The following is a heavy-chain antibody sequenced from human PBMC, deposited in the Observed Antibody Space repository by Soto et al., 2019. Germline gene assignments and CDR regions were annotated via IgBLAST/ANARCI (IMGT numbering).Heavy chain of an antibody. CDR2: ISGDAATT. Sequence: QVQLVESGGGLVEPGGSLRRSCAASGFRFGDHYMTWIRQAPGKGLEWVSKISGDAATTYYADSVKGRFTVSRDNAKNSVYLQMKSRRGEDTAVYYCASDPYYYASGFWGQGTLVTVSS. V-gene: IGHV3-11*01. D-gene: IGHD3-10*01. J-gene: IGHJ4*02. CDR3: ASDPYYYASGF. CDR1: GFRFGDHY.